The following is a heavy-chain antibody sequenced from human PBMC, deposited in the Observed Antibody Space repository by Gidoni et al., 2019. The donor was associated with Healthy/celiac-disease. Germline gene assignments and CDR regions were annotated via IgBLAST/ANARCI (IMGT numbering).Heavy chain of an antibody. V-gene: IGHV1-3*01. Sequence: QVQLVQSGAEVKKPGASVKVSCKASGYTFTSYAMHWVRQAPGQRLEWMGWINAGNGNTKYSQKFQGRVTITRDTSASTAYMELSSLRSEDTAVYYCARDSQVAGYGGWFDPWGQGTLVTVSS. CDR2: INAGNGNT. J-gene: IGHJ5*02. CDR1: GYTFTSYA. CDR3: ARDSQVAGYGGWFDP. D-gene: IGHD6-19*01.